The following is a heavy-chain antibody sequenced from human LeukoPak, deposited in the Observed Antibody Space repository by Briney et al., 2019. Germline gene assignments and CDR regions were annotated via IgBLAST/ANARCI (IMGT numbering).Heavy chain of an antibody. D-gene: IGHD3-22*01. J-gene: IGHJ6*02. Sequence: ASVKVSCKASGYTFTSYYMHWVRQAPGQGLEWMGIINPSGGSTSYAQKFQGRVTMTRDTSTSTVYMELSSLRSEDTAVYCCARKGLDSSGYYYYYYYGMDVWGQGTTVTVSS. CDR3: ARKGLDSSGYYYYYYYGMDV. CDR2: INPSGGST. CDR1: GYTFTSYY. V-gene: IGHV1-46*01.